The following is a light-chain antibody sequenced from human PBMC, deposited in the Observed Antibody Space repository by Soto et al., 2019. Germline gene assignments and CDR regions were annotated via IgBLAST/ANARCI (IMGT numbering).Light chain of an antibody. CDR1: SSDVGGYNY. J-gene: IGLJ1*01. V-gene: IGLV2-14*01. CDR3: SSYTSGSTYV. CDR2: EVT. Sequence: QSALTQPASVSGSPGQSITISCTGTSSDVGGYNYVSWYQQHPGKAPTLIIYEVTNRPSEISNRFSGSKSGNTASLTISGLQAEDEADYYCSSYTSGSTYVFGTGTKLTVL.